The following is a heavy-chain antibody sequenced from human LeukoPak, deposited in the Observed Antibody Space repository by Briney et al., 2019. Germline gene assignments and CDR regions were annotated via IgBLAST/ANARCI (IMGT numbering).Heavy chain of an antibody. CDR2: IYYSGST. D-gene: IGHD3-3*01. Sequence: PSETLSLTCTVSGGSISSGDYYWSWIRQPPGKGLEWIGYIYYSGSTYYNPSLKSRVTISVDTSKNQFSLKLSSVTAADTAVYYCARAHTIFGVAPNFDYWGQGTLVTVSS. CDR3: ARAHTIFGVAPNFDY. J-gene: IGHJ4*02. CDR1: GGSISSGDYY. V-gene: IGHV4-30-4*08.